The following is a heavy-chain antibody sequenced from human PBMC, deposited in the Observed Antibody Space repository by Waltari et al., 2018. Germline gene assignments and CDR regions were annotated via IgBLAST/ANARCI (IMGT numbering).Heavy chain of an antibody. CDR3: AKDITTVNSGTFDY. CDR2: KSKDGSNK. D-gene: IGHD4-17*01. Sequence: QVQLVESGGGVVQPGRSLRLSCAASGFTFSSYGMHWVRQAPGKGREWGAVKSKDGSNKYYANSGKGRFTISRDNSKNTLYLEKNSLRAEDKALYYCAKDITTVNSGTFDYRGQGTLVTVSS. J-gene: IGHJ4*02. CDR1: GFTFSSYG. V-gene: IGHV3-30*18.